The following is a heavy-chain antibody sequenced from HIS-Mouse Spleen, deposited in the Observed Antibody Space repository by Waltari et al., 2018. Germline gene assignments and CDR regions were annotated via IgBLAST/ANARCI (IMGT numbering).Heavy chain of an antibody. CDR1: GCSISSSSYY. J-gene: IGHJ2*01. CDR2: IYYCGST. Sequence: QLQLQASGPGLVKPSATLSHTRPVSGCSISSSSYYWGWIRQPPGKGREWIGSIYYCGSTSSNPTLTIRVTVSVDTSKRQYSCKRSAVAAAHTAVYYCEREIPYSSRLYDWYSDLWGRGALFTVTS. V-gene: IGHV4-39*07. D-gene: IGHD6-13*01. CDR3: EREIPYSSRLYDWYSDL.